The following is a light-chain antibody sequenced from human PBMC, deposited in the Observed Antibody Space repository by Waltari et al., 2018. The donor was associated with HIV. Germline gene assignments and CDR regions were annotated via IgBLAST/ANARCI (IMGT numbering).Light chain of an antibody. V-gene: IGKV3-11*02. Sequence: EIVLTQSLATLPLSPGSPATLFCSSSHTVGSYFTCPQQKQGQAPRLVIYDASHRAAGIPARFSGSGSGRDLPVTIRSWESEDCAVYDCQKRDSWRHTFAHGTSLE. J-gene: IGKJ2*01. CDR2: DAS. CDR1: HTVGSY. CDR3: QKRDSWRHT.